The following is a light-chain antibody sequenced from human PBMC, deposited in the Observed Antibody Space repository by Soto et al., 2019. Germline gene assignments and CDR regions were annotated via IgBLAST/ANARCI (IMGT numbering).Light chain of an antibody. V-gene: IGKV3-20*01. CDR1: QSVASNS. J-gene: IGKJ2*01. CDR3: QNSDSSPYT. CDR2: GAS. Sequence: ETVLAQSPGTLSLSPGETATLSCRASQSVASNSLAWYQQKPGQAPRLLVYGASGRATDIPDRFSGRGSGTDFTLTTNRMEPEDFAVYYCQNSDSSPYTFGQGTKLEIK.